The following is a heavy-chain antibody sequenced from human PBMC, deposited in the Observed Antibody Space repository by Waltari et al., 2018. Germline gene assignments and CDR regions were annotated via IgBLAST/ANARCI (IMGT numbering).Heavy chain of an antibody. D-gene: IGHD4-17*01. J-gene: IGHJ4*02. CDR2: INTDGSGS. Sequence: EVQLVESGGGLVQPGVSLRLSCAASGFTFNNHWMHWVRQAPGKGLLGVSRINTDGSGSSYADSVKGRFTISRDNAMNTLYLQMDSLRAEDTGVYYCVRARLRYFDYWGQGALVTVSS. CDR3: VRARLRYFDY. V-gene: IGHV3-74*01. CDR1: GFTFNNHW.